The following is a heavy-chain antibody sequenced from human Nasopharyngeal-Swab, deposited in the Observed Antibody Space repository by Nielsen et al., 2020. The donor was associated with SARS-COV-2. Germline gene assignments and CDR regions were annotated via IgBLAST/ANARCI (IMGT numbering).Heavy chain of an antibody. CDR2: ISWNSGSI. D-gene: IGHD6-6*01. CDR3: AKTMVYSSSSYYFDY. CDR1: GFTFDDYA. J-gene: IGHJ4*02. V-gene: IGHV3-9*01. Sequence: SLKISCAASGFTFDDYAMHWVRQAPGKGLEWVSGISWNSGSIGYADSVKGRFTTSRDNAKNSLYLQMNSLRAEDTALYYCAKTMVYSSSSYYFDYWGQGTLVTVSS.